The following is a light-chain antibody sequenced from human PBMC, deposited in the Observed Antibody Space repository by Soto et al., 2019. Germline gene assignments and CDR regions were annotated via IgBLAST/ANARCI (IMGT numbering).Light chain of an antibody. J-gene: IGLJ3*02. CDR1: SSDVGGYNY. CDR3: GSYTSSDSWV. CDR2: DVS. V-gene: IGLV2-14*03. Sequence: QSALTQPASVSGSPGQSITISCTGSSSDVGGYNYVSWYQQHPGKAPKVMIYDVSNRPSGVSNRFSGSKSGNTASLTISGLQAEDEADYFCGSYTSSDSWVFGGGTKVTVL.